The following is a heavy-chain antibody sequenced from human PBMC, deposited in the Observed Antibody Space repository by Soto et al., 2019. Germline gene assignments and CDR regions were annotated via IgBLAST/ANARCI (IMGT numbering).Heavy chain of an antibody. CDR3: ARDSGIAGPSGDLDY. CDR1: GYTFTSHI. D-gene: IGHD1-26*01. CDR2: VNGGNGNT. Sequence: QVQLVQSGAEVKEPGASVKVSCKASGYTFTSHIMHWVRQAPGQRLEWMGWVNGGNGNTKYSQKFQGRVTITRDTSATTADMELSRLTSEDKAIYYCARDSGIAGPSGDLDYWGQGALVTVSS. J-gene: IGHJ4*02. V-gene: IGHV1-3*01.